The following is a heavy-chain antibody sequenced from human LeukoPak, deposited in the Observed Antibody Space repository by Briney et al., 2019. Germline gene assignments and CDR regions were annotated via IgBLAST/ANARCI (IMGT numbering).Heavy chain of an antibody. D-gene: IGHD3-10*01. CDR1: GFTFSSYW. CDR2: IYSDGSST. J-gene: IGHJ4*02. Sequence: GGSLRLSCAASGFTFSSYWMHWVRQAPGKGLVWVSRIYSDGSSTNYADSVKGRSTISRDNAKNTLYLQMNSLRAEDTAVYYCARDRSSLGLWFGELRNWGQGTLVTVSS. CDR3: ARDRSSLGLWFGELRN. V-gene: IGHV3-74*01.